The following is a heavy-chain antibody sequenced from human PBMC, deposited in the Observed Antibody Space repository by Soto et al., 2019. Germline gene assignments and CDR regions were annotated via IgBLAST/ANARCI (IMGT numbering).Heavy chain of an antibody. CDR1: GGSVSSGGYY. J-gene: IGHJ5*02. V-gene: IGHV4-31*03. CDR3: ARTPYSSSWFFDP. CDR2: IYYSGST. Sequence: SETLSLTCTVSGGSVSSGGYYWSWIRQHPGKGLEWIGYIYYSGSTYYNPSLKSRVTISVDTSKNQFSLKLSSVTAADTAVYYCARTPYSSSWFFDPWGQGTLVTVSS. D-gene: IGHD6-13*01.